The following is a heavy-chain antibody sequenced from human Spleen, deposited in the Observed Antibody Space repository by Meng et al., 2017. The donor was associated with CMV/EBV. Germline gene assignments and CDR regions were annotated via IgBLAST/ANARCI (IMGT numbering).Heavy chain of an antibody. Sequence: SLKISCAASGFTLSNYAMYWVRQAPGKGLEWVSGISWNSGSIGYADSVKGRFTISRDNAKNSLYLQMKSLRAEDTALYYCAKASDTAMARPIDYWGQGTLVTVSS. CDR1: GFTLSNYA. J-gene: IGHJ4*02. V-gene: IGHV3-9*01. CDR2: ISWNSGSI. D-gene: IGHD5-18*01. CDR3: AKASDTAMARPIDY.